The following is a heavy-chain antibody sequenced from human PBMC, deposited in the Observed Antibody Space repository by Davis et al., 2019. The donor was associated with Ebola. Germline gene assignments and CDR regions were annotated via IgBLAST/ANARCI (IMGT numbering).Heavy chain of an antibody. D-gene: IGHD3-10*01. Sequence: SVKVSCKASGGTFSSYAISWVRQAPGPGLEWMGGIIPIFGTANYAQKFQGRVTITADESTGTACMELSSLRSGDTAVYYCAGSLAGSDYYGMDVWGKGTTVTVSS. CDR3: AGSLAGSDYYGMDV. CDR1: GGTFSSYA. CDR2: IIPIFGTA. J-gene: IGHJ6*04. V-gene: IGHV1-69*13.